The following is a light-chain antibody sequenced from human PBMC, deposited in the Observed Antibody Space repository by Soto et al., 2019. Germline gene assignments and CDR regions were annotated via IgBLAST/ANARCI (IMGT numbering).Light chain of an antibody. CDR1: QRVSPN. CDR2: GAS. J-gene: IGKJ5*01. CDR3: QQYYTWPS. V-gene: IGKV3-15*01. Sequence: EILMTQSPATLSVSPGERATLSCRASQRVSPNVAWYQQRPGQPPRLLIFGASTRATGIPGRFSGSGSGTEFTLTISRLESEDFAVYYCQQYYTWPSFGQGTRLEIK.